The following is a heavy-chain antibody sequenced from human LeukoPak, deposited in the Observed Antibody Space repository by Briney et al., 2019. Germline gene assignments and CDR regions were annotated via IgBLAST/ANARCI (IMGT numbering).Heavy chain of an antibody. D-gene: IGHD1-14*01. CDR1: GFTFSSHS. Sequence: GGSLRLSCAASGFTFSSHSMNWVRQAPGKGLEWVSAISGSSGNTYYADSVKGRFTISRDNSKNTLYLQMNSLRAEDTALYYCAKPAKTDYADYWGQGTLVTVSS. CDR3: AKPAKTDYADY. CDR2: ISGSSGNT. V-gene: IGHV3-23*01. J-gene: IGHJ4*02.